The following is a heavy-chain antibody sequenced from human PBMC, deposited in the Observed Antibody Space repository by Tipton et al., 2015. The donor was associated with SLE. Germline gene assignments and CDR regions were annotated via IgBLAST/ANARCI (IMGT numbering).Heavy chain of an antibody. D-gene: IGHD6-13*01. J-gene: IGHJ4*02. V-gene: IGHV3-53*01. CDR1: GFTVSSNY. CDR3: ARGWYSSSWYYFDY. CDR2: IYSGGST. Sequence: SLRLSCAASGFTVSSNYMSWVRQAPGKGLEWVSVIYSGGSTYYADSVKGRFTISRDNSKNTLYLQMNSLRAEDTAVYYCARGWYSSSWYYFDYWGQGTLVTVSS.